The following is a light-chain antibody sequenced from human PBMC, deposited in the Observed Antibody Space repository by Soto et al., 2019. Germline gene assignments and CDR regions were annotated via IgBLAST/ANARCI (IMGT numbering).Light chain of an antibody. Sequence: DIQMTQSPSSLSASVGDRVTITCRPSQSIDNFLNWYQQKTGKDPNLLIYAASSLQSGVSSRFSGIVSGTDFNLTISSLQTEDSATYEGQQRYSLTYTFGQRTKVDIK. V-gene: IGKV1-39*01. CDR3: QQRYSLTYT. CDR1: QSIDNF. CDR2: AAS. J-gene: IGKJ2*01.